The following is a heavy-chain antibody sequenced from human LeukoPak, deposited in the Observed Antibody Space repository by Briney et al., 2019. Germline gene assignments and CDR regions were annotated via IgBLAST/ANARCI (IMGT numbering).Heavy chain of an antibody. V-gene: IGHV3-23*01. D-gene: IGHD3-22*01. CDR3: ATDRSSGYFRHPFDY. CDR1: GFTFSSYA. J-gene: IGHJ4*02. CDR2: ISGSGGST. Sequence: GGSLRLSWAGSGFTFSSYAMSWVRQAPGKGLEWVSTISGSGGSTYYADSVKGRFTISRDNSKNTLFLQMNSLSAEDTAVYYCATDRSSGYFRHPFDYWGQGTLVTVSS.